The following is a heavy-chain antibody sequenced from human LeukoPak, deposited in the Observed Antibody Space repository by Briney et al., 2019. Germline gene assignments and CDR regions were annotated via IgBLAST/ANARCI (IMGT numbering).Heavy chain of an antibody. CDR1: CGSIRSSSYY. CDR2: IYYSGST. J-gene: IGHJ4*02. CDR3: ARVAGRGRFDY. V-gene: IGHV4-39*01. D-gene: IGHD3-10*01. Sequence: SETLSLTCTVSCGSIRSSSYYWGWIRQPPGKGLEWIGSIYYSGSTYYNPSLKSRVTISVDTSKNQFSLKMSSVTAADTAVYYCARVAGRGRFDYWGQGTLVTVSS.